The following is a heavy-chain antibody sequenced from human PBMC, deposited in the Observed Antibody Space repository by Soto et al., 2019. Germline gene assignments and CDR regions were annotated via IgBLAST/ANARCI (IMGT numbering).Heavy chain of an antibody. CDR1: GYTFTSYY. CDR3: ARDTAGNNWFDP. D-gene: IGHD6-13*01. V-gene: IGHV1-46*03. Sequence: ASVKVSCKASGYTFTSYYMHWVRQAPGQGLEWMGIINPSGGYTSYAQRFQGRVTMTRDTSTSTVYMELNSLRSEDTAVYYCARDTAGNNWFDPWGQGTPVTVSS. J-gene: IGHJ5*02. CDR2: INPSGGYT.